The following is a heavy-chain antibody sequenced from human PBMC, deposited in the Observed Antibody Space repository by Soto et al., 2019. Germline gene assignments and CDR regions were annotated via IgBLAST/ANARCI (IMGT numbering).Heavy chain of an antibody. CDR3: ARVDTSGY. D-gene: IGHD2-2*02. CDR1: GYTFTYYY. J-gene: IGHJ4*02. V-gene: IGHV1-2*02. CDR2: INPNSGGT. Sequence: XSVKVSCKASGYTFTYYYINWVRQAPGQGLEWMGWINPNSGGTNYAQKFQGRVTMTRDTSISTAYMELSKLGSDDTAVYFCARVDTSGYWGQGTLVTVSS.